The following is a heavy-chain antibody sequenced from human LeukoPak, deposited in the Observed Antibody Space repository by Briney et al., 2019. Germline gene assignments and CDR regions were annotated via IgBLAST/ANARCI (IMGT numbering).Heavy chain of an antibody. Sequence: SETLSLTCTVSGGSISSSSYYWGWIRQPPGKGLEWIGSIYYSGSTYYNPSLKSRVTISVDTSKNQFSLKLSSVTAADTAVYYCARDLPGGKGKTPVRYFDYWGQGTLVTVSS. D-gene: IGHD3-10*02. CDR2: IYYSGST. J-gene: IGHJ4*02. CDR1: GGSISSSSYY. V-gene: IGHV4-39*02. CDR3: ARDLPGGKGKTPVRYFDY.